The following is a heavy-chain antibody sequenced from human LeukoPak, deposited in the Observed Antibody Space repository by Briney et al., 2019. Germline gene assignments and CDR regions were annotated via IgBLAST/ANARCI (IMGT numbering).Heavy chain of an antibody. CDR2: IYYSGST. CDR1: GGSVSSGSYY. Sequence: SETLSLTCTVSGGSVSSGSYYWSWIRQPPGKGLEWIGYIYYSGSTNYNPSLKSRVTISVDTSKNQFSLKLSSVTAADTAVYYCARVGGYLDLWGRGTLVTVSS. D-gene: IGHD3-10*01. CDR3: ARVGGYLDL. V-gene: IGHV4-61*01. J-gene: IGHJ2*01.